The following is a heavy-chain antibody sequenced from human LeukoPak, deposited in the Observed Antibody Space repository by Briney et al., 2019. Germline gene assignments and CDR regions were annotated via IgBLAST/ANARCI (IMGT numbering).Heavy chain of an antibody. CDR3: ARDGYSSSWYSFDY. J-gene: IGHJ4*02. Sequence: PGGSLRLSCAASGFTFSSYWMSWVRQAPGKGLEWVANIKQDGSEKYYVDSVKGRFTISRDNSKNTLYLQMNSLRAEDTAVYYCARDGYSSSWYSFDYWGQGTLVTVSS. CDR1: GFTFSSYW. D-gene: IGHD6-13*01. CDR2: IKQDGSEK. V-gene: IGHV3-7*01.